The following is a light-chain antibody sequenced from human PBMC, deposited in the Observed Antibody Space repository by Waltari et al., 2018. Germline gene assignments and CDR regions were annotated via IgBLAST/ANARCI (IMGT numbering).Light chain of an antibody. J-gene: IGLJ1*01. CDR2: EVT. CDR3: SSYTQTSSPYS. V-gene: IGLV2-14*01. Sequence: QSALTQPASVSGSPGQSITISCTGTRSDIGGYNYVSWYQQYPGKAPKLLIFEVTNRPSGISNRFSGSKSGNTASLTISGLQSDDEAEYFCSSYTQTSSPYSFGTGTKVTVL. CDR1: RSDIGGYNY.